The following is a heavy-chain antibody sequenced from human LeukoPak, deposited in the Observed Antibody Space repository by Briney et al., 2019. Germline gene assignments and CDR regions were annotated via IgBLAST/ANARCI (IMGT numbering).Heavy chain of an antibody. CDR1: GFTFSSYS. V-gene: IGHV3-21*04. CDR3: AKDASSSWYRYMDV. CDR2: ISSSSSYI. D-gene: IGHD6-13*01. J-gene: IGHJ6*03. Sequence: PGGSLRLSCAASGFTFSSYSMNWVRQAPGKGLEWVSSISSSSSYIYYADSVKGRFTISRDNAKNSLYLQMNSLRAEDTAVYYCAKDASSSWYRYMDVWGKGTTVTVSS.